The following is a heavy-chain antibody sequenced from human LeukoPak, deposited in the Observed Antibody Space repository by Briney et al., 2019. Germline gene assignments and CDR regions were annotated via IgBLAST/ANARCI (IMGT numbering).Heavy chain of an antibody. CDR2: INHSGST. CDR3: ARRVVTDQDFDY. CDR1: GGSFSGYY. Sequence: SETLSLTCAVYGGSFSGYYWSWIRQPPGKGLEWIGEINHSGSTNYSPSIKSRVTISVDTSKNQFSLKLSSVTAADTAVYYCARRVVTDQDFDYWGQGTLVTVSS. V-gene: IGHV4-34*01. J-gene: IGHJ4*02. D-gene: IGHD2-21*02.